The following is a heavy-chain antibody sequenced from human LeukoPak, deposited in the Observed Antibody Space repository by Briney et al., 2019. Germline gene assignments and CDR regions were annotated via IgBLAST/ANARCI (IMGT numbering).Heavy chain of an antibody. J-gene: IGHJ3*02. Sequence: PGGSLRLSCAASGFTFSNAWMHWVRQGPGKGLEWVGRIKSKANGGTIDYAAPVKGRFTISRDDSKDTLYLQMNSLKIEDTAVYYCTTDSVFGVVKHALDIWGQGTMVTVSS. V-gene: IGHV3-15*01. CDR2: IKSKANGGTI. D-gene: IGHD3-3*01. CDR3: TTDSVFGVVKHALDI. CDR1: GFTFSNAW.